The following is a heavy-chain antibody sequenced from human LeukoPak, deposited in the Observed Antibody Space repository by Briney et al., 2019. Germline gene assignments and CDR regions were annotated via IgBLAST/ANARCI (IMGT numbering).Heavy chain of an antibody. V-gene: IGHV4-39*07. CDR1: GGSISSSSYY. J-gene: IGHJ4*02. CDR2: IYYSGST. CDR3: ARGGYYYDSSGPGTFDY. D-gene: IGHD3-22*01. Sequence: SETLSLTCTVSGGSISSSSYYWGWIRQPPGKGLEWIGSIYYSGSTNYNPSLKSRVTISVDTSKNQFSLKLSSVTAADTAVYYCARGGYYYDSSGPGTFDYWGQGTLVTVSS.